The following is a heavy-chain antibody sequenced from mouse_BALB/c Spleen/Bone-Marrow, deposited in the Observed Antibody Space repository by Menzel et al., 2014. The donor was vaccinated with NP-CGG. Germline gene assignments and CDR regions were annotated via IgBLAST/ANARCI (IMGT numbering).Heavy chain of an antibody. J-gene: IGHJ3*01. D-gene: IGHD2-10*02. CDR1: GFTFSDFY. V-gene: IGHV7-1*02. CDR2: SRNKAKHYTT. Sequence: EVQVVESGGGLVQPGDSLRLSCATSGFTFSDFYMEWVRQPPGKRLEWIAASRNKAKHYTTEYSASVKGRFIVSRDTSQSIPYLQMNALRAEDTAIYYCARDVGYGNYFVYWGRGTLVTVSA. CDR3: ARDVGYGNYFVY.